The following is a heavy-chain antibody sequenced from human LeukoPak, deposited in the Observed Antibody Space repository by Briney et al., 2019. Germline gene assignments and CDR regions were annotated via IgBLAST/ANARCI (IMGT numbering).Heavy chain of an antibody. CDR1: GFTFSSYA. CDR3: AKDLETIVVVPAANLDP. CDR2: ISGSGGST. V-gene: IGHV3-23*01. D-gene: IGHD2-2*01. Sequence: GGSLRLSCAASGFTFSSYAMSWVRQAPGKGLEWVSAISGSGGSTYYADSVKGRFTISRDNSKNTLYLQMNSLRAEDTAVYYCAKDLETIVVVPAANLDPWGQGTLVTVSS. J-gene: IGHJ5*02.